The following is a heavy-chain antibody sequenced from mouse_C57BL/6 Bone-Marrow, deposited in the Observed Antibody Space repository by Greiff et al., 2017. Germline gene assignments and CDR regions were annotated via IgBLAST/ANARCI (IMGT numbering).Heavy chain of an antibody. J-gene: IGHJ4*01. V-gene: IGHV5-9-1*02. CDR2: ISSGGDYI. D-gene: IGHD2-14*01. CDR1: GFTFSSYA. CDR3: TRLYVHYAMDY. Sequence: EVQRVESGEGLVKPGGSLKLSCAASGFTFSSYAMSWVRQTPEKRLEWVAYISSGGDYIYYADTVKGRFTISRDNARNTLYLQMSSLKSEDTAMYYCTRLYVHYAMDYWGQGTSVTVSS.